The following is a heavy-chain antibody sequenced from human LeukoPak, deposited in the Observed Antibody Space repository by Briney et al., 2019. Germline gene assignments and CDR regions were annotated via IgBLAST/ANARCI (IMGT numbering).Heavy chain of an antibody. D-gene: IGHD3-22*01. V-gene: IGHV1-18*01. CDR2: ISAYNGNT. J-gene: IGHJ5*02. CDR3: ARNIEYYYDSSGYFAPANWFDP. Sequence: ASVKVSCKASGYTFTSYGISWVRQAPGQGLEWMGWISAYNGNTNYAQKLQGRVTMTTDTSTSTAYMELRSLRSEDTAVYYCARNIEYYYDSSGYFAPANWFDPWGQGTLVTVSS. CDR1: GYTFTSYG.